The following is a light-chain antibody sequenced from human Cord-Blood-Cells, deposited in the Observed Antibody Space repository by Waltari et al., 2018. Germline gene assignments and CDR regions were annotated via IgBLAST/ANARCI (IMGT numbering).Light chain of an antibody. CDR3: QQYYSTPQT. Sequence: DIVMTQSPDSLAVSLGERATINCKSSQSVLYSSNNKKYLASYQQKPGKPSKLLIYWASTRASGXPDRFSGSGSGTDFTLTISSLQAEDVAVYYCQQYYSTPQTFGQGTKLEIK. V-gene: IGKV4-1*01. CDR1: QSVLYSSNNKKY. CDR2: WAS. J-gene: IGKJ2*01.